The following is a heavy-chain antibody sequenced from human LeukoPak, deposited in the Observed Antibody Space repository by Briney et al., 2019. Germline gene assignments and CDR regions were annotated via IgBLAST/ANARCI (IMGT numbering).Heavy chain of an antibody. CDR1: GYTFTSYA. D-gene: IGHD5-18*01. CDR2: INTNTGNP. CDR3: ASLGVVDTAMFLTPGDAFDI. Sequence: ASVKVSCKASGYTFTSYAMNWVRQAPGQGLEWMGWINTNTGNPTYAQGFTGRFVFSLDTSVSTAYLQISSLKAEDTAVYYCASLGVVDTAMFLTPGDAFDIWGQGTMVTVSS. V-gene: IGHV7-4-1*02. J-gene: IGHJ3*02.